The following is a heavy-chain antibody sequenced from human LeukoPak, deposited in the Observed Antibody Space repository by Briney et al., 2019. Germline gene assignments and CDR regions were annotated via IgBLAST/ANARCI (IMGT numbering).Heavy chain of an antibody. CDR1: GGSISSYY. Sequence: KPSETLSLTCPVSGGSISSYYWSWIRQPAGKGLEWIGRIYTSGSTYYNPSLKSRVTMSVDTSKNQFSLKLSSVTAADTAVYYCATSSRFKGFDYWGQGTLVTVSS. D-gene: IGHD6-13*01. CDR2: IYTSGST. CDR3: ATSSRFKGFDY. V-gene: IGHV4-4*07. J-gene: IGHJ4*02.